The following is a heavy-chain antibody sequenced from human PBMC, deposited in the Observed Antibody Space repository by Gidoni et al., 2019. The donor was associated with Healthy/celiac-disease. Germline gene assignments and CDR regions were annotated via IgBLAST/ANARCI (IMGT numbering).Heavy chain of an antibody. V-gene: IGHV3-21*01. CDR2: ISSSSSYI. CDR3: ARDFRDPYYNGAFDI. D-gene: IGHD3-10*01. J-gene: IGHJ3*02. CDR1: GFTFSSYS. Sequence: EVQLVESGGGLVKPGGSLSLSCAASGFTFSSYSMNWVRQAPGKGLEWVSSISSSSSYIYYADSVKGRFTISRDNAKNSLYLQMNSLRAEDTAVYYCARDFRDPYYNGAFDIWGQGTMVTVSS.